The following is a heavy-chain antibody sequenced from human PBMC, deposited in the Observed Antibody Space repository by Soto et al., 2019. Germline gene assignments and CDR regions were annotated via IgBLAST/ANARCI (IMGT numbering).Heavy chain of an antibody. Sequence: SVKVSCKASGGTFSSYTISWVRQAPGQGLEWMGRIIPILGIANYAQKFQGRVTITADKSTSTAYMELSSLRSEDTAVYYCARDVAEYCTNGVCYATTNWFDPWGQGTLVTVSS. V-gene: IGHV1-69*04. D-gene: IGHD2-8*01. CDR3: ARDVAEYCTNGVCYATTNWFDP. CDR2: IIPILGIA. J-gene: IGHJ5*02. CDR1: GGTFSSYT.